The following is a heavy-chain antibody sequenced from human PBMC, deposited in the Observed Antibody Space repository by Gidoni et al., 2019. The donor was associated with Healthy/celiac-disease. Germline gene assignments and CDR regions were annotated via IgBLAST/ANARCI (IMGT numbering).Heavy chain of an antibody. CDR2: ISSSSSYI. CDR1: GFTFSSYS. CDR3: ARRLDYDSSGYYYFDY. J-gene: IGHJ4*02. D-gene: IGHD3-22*01. Sequence: EVQLVESGGGLVKPGGSLRLSCAASGFTFSSYSMNWVRQAPGKGLEWVSSISSSSSYIYYADSVKGRFTISRDNAKNSLYLQMNSLRAEDTAVYYCARRLDYDSSGYYYFDYWGQGTLVTVSS. V-gene: IGHV3-21*01.